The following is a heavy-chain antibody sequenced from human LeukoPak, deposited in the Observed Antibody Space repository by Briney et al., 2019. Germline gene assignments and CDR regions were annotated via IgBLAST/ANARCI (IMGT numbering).Heavy chain of an antibody. J-gene: IGHJ4*02. D-gene: IGHD3-22*01. V-gene: IGHV4-39*01. Sequence: SETLSLTCTVSGGSISSSSYYWGWIRQPPGKGLEWIGSIYYSGSTYYNPSLKSRVPISVDTSKNQFSLKLSSVTAADTAVYYCARHRGLSYYYDSSGVSYFDYWGQGTLVTVSS. CDR2: IYYSGST. CDR3: ARHRGLSYYYDSSGVSYFDY. CDR1: GGSISSSSYY.